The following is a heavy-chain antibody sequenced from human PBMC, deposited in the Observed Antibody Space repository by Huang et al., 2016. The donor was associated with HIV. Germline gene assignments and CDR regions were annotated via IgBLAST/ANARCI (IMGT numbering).Heavy chain of an antibody. CDR2: INVCKGNI. CDR1: GYFFSNYA. CDR3: ARGSHPLNRVVLVQTWFDS. J-gene: IGHJ5*01. V-gene: IGHV1-3*01. D-gene: IGHD1-26*01. Sequence: QVYLAQSGIEVKKPGASVKNSPGVSLQVSCTTSGYFFSNYAIHWLRHSPGHRLWWMVLINVCKGNIKVSRKFQARLNITRDTPATTVFMHLSALTTEDTAVYYCARGSHPLNRVVLVQTWFDSWGPGTAVSVSS.